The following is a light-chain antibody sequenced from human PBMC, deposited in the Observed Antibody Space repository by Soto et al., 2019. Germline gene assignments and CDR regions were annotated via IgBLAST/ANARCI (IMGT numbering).Light chain of an antibody. Sequence: EIVMTQSPATLSVSPGERATLSCRASQSISSNLPWYQQKPGQAPRLLIYGASTRATGIPATFSGSGSGTEFTLTISSLHSEDFAVYYCQKYNNWPFTCGPGTKVDIK. J-gene: IGKJ3*01. CDR2: GAS. CDR1: QSISSN. CDR3: QKYNNWPFT. V-gene: IGKV3-15*01.